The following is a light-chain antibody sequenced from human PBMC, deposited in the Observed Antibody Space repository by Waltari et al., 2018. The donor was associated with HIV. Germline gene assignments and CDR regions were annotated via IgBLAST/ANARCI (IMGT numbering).Light chain of an antibody. CDR1: SSDVGGYNY. Sequence: QSALTQPASVSGSPGQSITISCTGTSSDVGGYNYVSWYQQHPGKAPKLKISQVSNRPSGVTNRFSGSKSGNTASLTSSGLQVEDEADYYCSSYTSSSTLYVFGTGTKVTVL. V-gene: IGLV2-14*01. CDR2: QVS. CDR3: SSYTSSSTLYV. J-gene: IGLJ1*01.